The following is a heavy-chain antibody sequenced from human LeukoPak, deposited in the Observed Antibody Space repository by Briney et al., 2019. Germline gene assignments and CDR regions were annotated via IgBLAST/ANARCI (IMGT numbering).Heavy chain of an antibody. Sequence: GGSLRLSCAASGFTFSNAWMSRVRQAPGKGLEWVGRIKSKTDGGTTDYAAPVKGRFTISRDDSKNTLYLQMNSLKTEDTAVYYCTTDRLLWFGELFGYWGQGTLVTVSS. V-gene: IGHV3-15*01. D-gene: IGHD3-10*01. CDR2: IKSKTDGGTT. CDR3: TTDRLLWFGELFGY. CDR1: GFTFSNAW. J-gene: IGHJ4*02.